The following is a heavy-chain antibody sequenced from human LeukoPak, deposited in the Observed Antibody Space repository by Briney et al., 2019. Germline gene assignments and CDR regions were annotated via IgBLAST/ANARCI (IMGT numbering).Heavy chain of an antibody. Sequence: GESLKISCKGSEYSFTRYWIGWVRQMPRKGLEWMGIIYPGDSDTRYSPSFQGQVTISADKSISTAYLQWSSLKASDTAMYFCAYSSGYYSSFDPWGQGTLVTVSS. J-gene: IGHJ5*02. D-gene: IGHD3-22*01. CDR1: EYSFTRYW. CDR3: AYSSGYYSSFDP. V-gene: IGHV5-51*01. CDR2: IYPGDSDT.